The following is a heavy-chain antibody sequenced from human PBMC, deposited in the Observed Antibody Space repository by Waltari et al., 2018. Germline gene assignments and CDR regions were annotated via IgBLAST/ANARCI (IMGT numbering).Heavy chain of an antibody. J-gene: IGHJ5*02. CDR3: VRDLGGSGNSWFDA. V-gene: IGHV4-38-2*02. Sequence: QVQLQESGPGLARPSETLSLTCDVSSYSIRSGYFWGWIRQPPGKGLQWIGSISHSGSTYYNPSLKSRITLSVDTSKNQFALKVTSGTAADTATYYCVRDLGGSGNSWFDAWGQGSLVIVSS. CDR1: SYSIRSGYF. D-gene: IGHD3-10*01. CDR2: ISHSGST.